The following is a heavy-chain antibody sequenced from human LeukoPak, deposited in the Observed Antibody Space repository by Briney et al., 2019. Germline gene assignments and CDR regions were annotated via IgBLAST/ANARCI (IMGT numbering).Heavy chain of an antibody. CDR1: GFTVSSNY. Sequence: PGGSLRLSCAASGFTVSSNYINWVRQAPGKGLEWVSIIYSGGSTYYADSVKGRFTISRDNSKNTLYLQMNSLRAEDTAVYYCARDRRYPGPLGMDVWGQGTTVTVSS. CDR2: IYSGGST. CDR3: ARDRRYPGPLGMDV. J-gene: IGHJ6*02. V-gene: IGHV3-66*01. D-gene: IGHD1-1*01.